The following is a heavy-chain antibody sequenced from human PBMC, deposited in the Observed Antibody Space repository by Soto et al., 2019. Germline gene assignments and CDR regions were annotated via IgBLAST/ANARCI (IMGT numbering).Heavy chain of an antibody. Sequence: QVQLVQSGAEVKKPGSSVKVSCKASGGTFSRYAISWVRQAHGQGLEWMGGIIPIFGTANYAQKFQGRVKITEDQYTSTAYMELSSLRSEDTAGDYSARYGGITGDPWGQGTLVTVSS. CDR2: IIPIFGTA. J-gene: IGHJ5*02. V-gene: IGHV1-69*12. CDR3: ARYGGITGDP. CDR1: GGTFSRYA. D-gene: IGHD1-20*01.